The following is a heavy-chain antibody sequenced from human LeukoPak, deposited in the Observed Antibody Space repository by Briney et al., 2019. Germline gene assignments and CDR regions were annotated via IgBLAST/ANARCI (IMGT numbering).Heavy chain of an antibody. CDR2: ISSSGSTI. CDR3: ARDPHYYDSSGPNWFDP. V-gene: IGHV3-11*01. D-gene: IGHD3-22*01. J-gene: IGHJ5*02. CDR1: GFTFSDYY. Sequence: GGSLRLSCAASGFTFSDYYMSWIRQAPGKGLEWVSYISSSGSTIYYADSVKGRFTISRDNAKNSLYLQMNSLRAEDTAVYYCARDPHYYDSSGPNWFDPWGQGTLVTVSS.